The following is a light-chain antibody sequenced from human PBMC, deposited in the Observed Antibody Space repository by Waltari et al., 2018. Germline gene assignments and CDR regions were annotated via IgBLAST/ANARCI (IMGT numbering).Light chain of an antibody. Sequence: DIVMTQSPDSLAVSLGERATINCKSSQSVLYSSNNKNYLAWYQQKAGQPPKLIIYWASTRESGVSDRFSGSGSGTDFTLTISSLQAEDVAVYYCQQHYGTPRTFGQGTKLEIK. J-gene: IGKJ2*01. V-gene: IGKV4-1*01. CDR3: QQHYGTPRT. CDR1: QSVLYSSNNKNY. CDR2: WAS.